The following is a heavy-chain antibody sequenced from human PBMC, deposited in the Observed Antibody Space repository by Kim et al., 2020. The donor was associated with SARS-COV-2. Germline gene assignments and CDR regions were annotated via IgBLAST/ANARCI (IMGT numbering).Heavy chain of an antibody. Sequence: GGSLRLSCAASGFTFDDYAMHWVRQAPGKGLEWVSGISWNSGSIGYADSVKGRFTISRDNAKNSLYLQMNSLRAEDTALYYCAKDMEGVLYRYYMDVWGKGTTVTVSS. CDR1: GFTFDDYA. J-gene: IGHJ6*03. CDR3: AKDMEGVLYRYYMDV. V-gene: IGHV3-9*01. D-gene: IGHD3-10*01. CDR2: ISWNSGSI.